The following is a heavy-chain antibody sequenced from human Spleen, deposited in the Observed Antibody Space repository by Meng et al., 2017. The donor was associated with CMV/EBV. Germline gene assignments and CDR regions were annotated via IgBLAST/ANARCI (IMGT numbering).Heavy chain of an antibody. V-gene: IGHV3-30-3*01. CDR2: TTSDGTYK. J-gene: IGHJ3*02. D-gene: IGHD3-16*01. Sequence: GGSLRLSCAASGFIFSNYAMHWVRLAPGKGLAWVADTTSDGTYKNYADSVKGRFTISRDNAKNTLYLQMNSLRPEDTAVFYCARGGGVSFCARRGIAFDIWGQGTMVTVSS. CDR3: ARGGGVSFCARRGIAFDI. CDR1: GFIFSNYA.